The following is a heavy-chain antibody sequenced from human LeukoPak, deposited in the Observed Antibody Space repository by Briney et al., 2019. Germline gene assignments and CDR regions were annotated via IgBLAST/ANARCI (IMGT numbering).Heavy chain of an antibody. CDR2: INPKSGGT. D-gene: IGHD4-17*01. Sequence: ASVKVSCKASEYTFIDYYIHWVRQAPGQGLEWMGWINPKSGGTNYAQKFQGWVTMTRDTSISTAYMELSRLRSDDTAVYYCARGAVDYGDYYFDYWGQGTLVTVSS. J-gene: IGHJ4*02. V-gene: IGHV1-2*04. CDR1: EYTFIDYY. CDR3: ARGAVDYGDYYFDY.